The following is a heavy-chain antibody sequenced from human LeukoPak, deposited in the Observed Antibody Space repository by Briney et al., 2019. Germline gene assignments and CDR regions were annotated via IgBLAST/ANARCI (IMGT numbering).Heavy chain of an antibody. V-gene: IGHV1-46*01. Sequence: ASVKVSCKASGYTFTSYYMHWVRQAPGQGLEWMGIINPSGGSTSYAQKFQGRVTMTRDTSISTAYMELTRLRSDDTAVYYCARDGVVGATRGDYWGQGTLVTVSS. CDR2: INPSGGST. CDR3: ARDGVVGATRGDY. D-gene: IGHD1-26*01. J-gene: IGHJ4*02. CDR1: GYTFTSYY.